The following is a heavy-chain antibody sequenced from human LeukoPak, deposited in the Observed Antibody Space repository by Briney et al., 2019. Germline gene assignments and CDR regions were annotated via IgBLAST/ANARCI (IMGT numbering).Heavy chain of an antibody. D-gene: IGHD2-8*01. Sequence: GGSLRLSCVASGFTFTNYGMMWVRQAPGKGLVWVSYINSDGRSTTYADSVKGRFTIYRDNAKNTLYMQMSSLRAEDTAMYYCARNSNGMSNWGQGTLVIVSS. J-gene: IGHJ4*02. CDR1: GFTFTNYG. V-gene: IGHV3-74*01. CDR3: ARNSNGMSN. CDR2: INSDGRST.